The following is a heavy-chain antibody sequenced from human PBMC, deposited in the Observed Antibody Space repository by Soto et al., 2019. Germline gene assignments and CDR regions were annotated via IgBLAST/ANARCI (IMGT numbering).Heavy chain of an antibody. V-gene: IGHV2-5*01. J-gene: IGHJ6*02. Sequence: SGPTLVNPTQTLTLTCTFSGFSLSTSGVGVGWIRQPPGKALEWLALIYWNDDKRYSPSLKSRLTITKDTSKNHVVLTMTNTDTVDTATYYCARASPPPFYDFWSGRNYYYYGMDVWGQGTTVTVSS. D-gene: IGHD3-3*01. CDR2: IYWNDDK. CDR3: ARASPPPFYDFWSGRNYYYYGMDV. CDR1: GFSLSTSGVG.